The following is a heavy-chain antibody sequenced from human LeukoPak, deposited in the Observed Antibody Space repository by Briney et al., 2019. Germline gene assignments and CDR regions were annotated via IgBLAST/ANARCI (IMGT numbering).Heavy chain of an antibody. CDR2: ISSTGSAI. CDR3: ARDRTSISGVISYPFDN. J-gene: IGHJ4*02. Sequence: PGGSLRLSCVASGFTFNNYEMLCAPQAPGKALEWVAYISSTGSAIYYADSVKGRFTISRDNTNNFLFLQMNSLRVEDTAVYYCARDRTSISGVISYPFDNWGQGTLVTVSS. V-gene: IGHV3-48*03. D-gene: IGHD3-3*01. CDR1: GFTFNNYE.